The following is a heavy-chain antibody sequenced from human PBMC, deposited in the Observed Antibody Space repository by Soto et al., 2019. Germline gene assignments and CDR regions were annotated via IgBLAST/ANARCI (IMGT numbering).Heavy chain of an antibody. CDR2: IYSGGST. CDR3: ARVVYGDKGDYFDY. Sequence: GESLKISCAASGFTVSSNYMSWVRQAPGKGLEWVSVIYSGGSTYYADSVKGRFTISRHNSKNTLYLQMNSLRAEDTAVYYCARVVYGDKGDYFDYWGQGTLVTVSS. V-gene: IGHV3-53*04. J-gene: IGHJ4*02. CDR1: GFTVSSNY. D-gene: IGHD4-17*01.